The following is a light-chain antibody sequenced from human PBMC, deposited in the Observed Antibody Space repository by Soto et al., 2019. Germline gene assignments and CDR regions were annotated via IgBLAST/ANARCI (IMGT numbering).Light chain of an antibody. CDR2: GAS. J-gene: IGKJ4*01. CDR1: QSVNSN. Sequence: EIVMTQSPATLSVSPGERATLFCRASQSVNSNLAWYQQKPGQAPRLLIYGASTRATGVPARFSGSASGNEFTLTISSLQSEDFAIYYGQQYSQWPLTLGGGTKVEIK. V-gene: IGKV3-15*01. CDR3: QQYSQWPLT.